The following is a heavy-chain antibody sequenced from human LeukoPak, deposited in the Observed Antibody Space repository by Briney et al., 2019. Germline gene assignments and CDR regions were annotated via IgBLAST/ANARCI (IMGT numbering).Heavy chain of an antibody. D-gene: IGHD7-27*01. CDR3: ARGWGYFDS. Sequence: PSETLSLTCTVSGGSVSSYYLSWIRQPPGKGLEWIGYIYYSGSTTYSPSLKSRVTISVDTSKNQFSLKLSSVTAADTAVYYCARGWGYFDSWGQGTLATVSS. CDR2: IYYSGST. J-gene: IGHJ4*02. CDR1: GGSVSSYY. V-gene: IGHV4-59*08.